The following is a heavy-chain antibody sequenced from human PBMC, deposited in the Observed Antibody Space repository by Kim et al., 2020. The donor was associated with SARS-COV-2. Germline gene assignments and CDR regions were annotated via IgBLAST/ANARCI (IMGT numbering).Heavy chain of an antibody. Sequence: GGSLRLSCAASGFTFSSYAMSWVRQAPGKGLEWVSAISGSGGNSYYADSVKGRFTISRDNSKNTLSLQINSLRAEDTATYFCAKDRYSGNVYYLDYWGQGTLVTVSS. J-gene: IGHJ4*02. CDR1: GFTFSSYA. CDR2: ISGSGGNS. CDR3: AKDRYSGNVYYLDY. V-gene: IGHV3-23*01. D-gene: IGHD1-26*01.